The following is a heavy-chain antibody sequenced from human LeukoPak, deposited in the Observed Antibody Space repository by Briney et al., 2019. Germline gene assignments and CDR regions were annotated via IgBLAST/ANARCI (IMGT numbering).Heavy chain of an antibody. CDR3: ARDRGSIAARHFDY. CDR2: ISSSSSYI. D-gene: IGHD6-6*01. J-gene: IGHJ4*02. V-gene: IGHV3-21*01. CDR1: GFTFSSYS. Sequence: GGSLRLSCAASGFTFSSYSMNWVRQAPGKGLEWVSSISSSSSYIYYADSVKDRFTISRDNAKNSLYLQMTRLRAEDTAVYYCARDRGSIAARHFDYWGQGTLVTVSS.